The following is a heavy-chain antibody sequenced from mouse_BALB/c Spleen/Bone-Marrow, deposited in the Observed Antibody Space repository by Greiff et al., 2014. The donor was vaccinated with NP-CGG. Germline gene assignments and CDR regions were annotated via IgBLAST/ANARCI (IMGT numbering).Heavy chain of an antibody. CDR2: ILPGSGNT. CDR1: GYSFTSYY. Sequence: VQLQQSGPELVKPGASVKISCKASGYSFTSYYIHWVKQRPGQGLEWIGWILPGSGNTKYNEKFKGKATLTADTSSSTAYMQLSSLTSEDSAVYFCARSGYVGNYPYFDYWGQGTTLTVSS. V-gene: IGHV1-66*01. J-gene: IGHJ2*01. D-gene: IGHD2-1*01. CDR3: ARSGYVGNYPYFDY.